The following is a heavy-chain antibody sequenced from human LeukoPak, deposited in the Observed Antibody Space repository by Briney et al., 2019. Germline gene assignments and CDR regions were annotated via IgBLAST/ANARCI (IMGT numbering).Heavy chain of an antibody. CDR3: ARGRGYGDYHYYFDY. V-gene: IGHV4-4*07. D-gene: IGHD4-17*01. J-gene: IGHJ4*02. CDR1: GGSISSFY. Sequence: SETLSLTCTVSGGSISSFYWSWIRQPAGKGLEWIGRIYTSGSTNYNPSLKSRVTMSVDTSKNQFSLKLTSVTAADTAMYYCARGRGYGDYHYYFDYCCQGTLVTVSS. CDR2: IYTSGST.